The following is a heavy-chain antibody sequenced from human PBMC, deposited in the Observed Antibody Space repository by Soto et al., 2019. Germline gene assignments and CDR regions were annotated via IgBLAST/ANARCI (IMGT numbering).Heavy chain of an antibody. D-gene: IGHD4-17*01. V-gene: IGHV3-33*01. J-gene: IGHJ4*02. CDR3: ARDFSDYVDSGGFDQ. Sequence: QVQLVESGGGVVQPGTSLRLSCATSGFTFSRYAMHWVRQAPGKGLEWVAILWSDGSNVHYGDSVKGRFTISRDNSKNTLYLQMNDLRVEDTAVYSCARDFSDYVDSGGFDQCGQGTLVTVSS. CDR2: LWSDGSNV. CDR1: GFTFSRYA.